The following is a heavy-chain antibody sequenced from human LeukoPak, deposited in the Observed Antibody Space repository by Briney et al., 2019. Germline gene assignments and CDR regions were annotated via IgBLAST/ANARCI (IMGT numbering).Heavy chain of an antibody. CDR3: ARGLSIAAAGVFDY. Sequence: SETLSLTCTVPGGSISSYYWSWIRQPAGKGLEWIGRIYTSGSTNYNPSLKSRVTISVDKSKNQFSLKLSSVTAADTAAYYCARGLSIAAAGVFDYWGQGTLVTVSS. D-gene: IGHD6-13*01. CDR1: GGSISSYY. CDR2: IYTSGST. J-gene: IGHJ4*02. V-gene: IGHV4-4*07.